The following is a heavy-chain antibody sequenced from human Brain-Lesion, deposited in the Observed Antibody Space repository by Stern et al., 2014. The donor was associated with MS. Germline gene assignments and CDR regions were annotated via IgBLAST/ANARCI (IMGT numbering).Heavy chain of an antibody. Sequence: QDQLVQSGGTLVKPGGSLRLSCAASGFIFSDYYMNWFRQAPGQGLEWVSYISTTASNIYYADSVKGRFTISRDNTKNSLLLLMSSLRAEDTAVYYCAISSSRYYFDSWGLGTLVTVSS. V-gene: IGHV3-11*01. J-gene: IGHJ4*02. CDR2: ISTTASNI. CDR3: AISSSRYYFDS. D-gene: IGHD2-2*01. CDR1: GFIFSDYY.